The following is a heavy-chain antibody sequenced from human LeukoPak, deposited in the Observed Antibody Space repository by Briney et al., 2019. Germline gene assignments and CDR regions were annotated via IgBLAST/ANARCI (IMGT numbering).Heavy chain of an antibody. J-gene: IGHJ6*04. CDR1: GFTFSSYA. Sequence: GRSLRLSCAASGFTFSSYAMHWVRQAPGKGLEWVAVISYDGSNKYYADSVKGRFTISRDNSKNTLYLQMNSLRAEDTAVCYCARSLYCSSTSCFGDRLVYGMDVWGKGTTVTVSS. V-gene: IGHV3-30*04. CDR3: ARSLYCSSTSCFGDRLVYGMDV. D-gene: IGHD2-2*01. CDR2: ISYDGSNK.